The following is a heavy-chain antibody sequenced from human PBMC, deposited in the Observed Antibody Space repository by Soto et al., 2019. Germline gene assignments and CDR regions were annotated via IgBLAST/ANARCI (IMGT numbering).Heavy chain of an antibody. CDR3: ARTDYYGSGRVNYYMDV. Sequence: SETLSLTCTVSGGSISSYYWSWIRQPPGKGLEWIGYIYYSGSINYNPSLKSRVAISVDTSKNQFSLKLSSVTAADTAVYYCARTDYYGSGRVNYYMDVWGKGTTFTVSS. CDR2: IYYSGSI. CDR1: GGSISSYY. J-gene: IGHJ6*03. V-gene: IGHV4-59*01. D-gene: IGHD3-10*01.